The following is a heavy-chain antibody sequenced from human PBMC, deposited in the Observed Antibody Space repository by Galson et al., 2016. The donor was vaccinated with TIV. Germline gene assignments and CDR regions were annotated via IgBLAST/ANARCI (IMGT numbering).Heavy chain of an antibody. V-gene: IGHV3-66*02. D-gene: IGHD3-10*01. J-gene: IGHJ4*02. CDR1: GLSVNINY. CDR2: ISDGGKT. Sequence: SLRLSCAASGLSVNINYMTWVRQAPGKGLEWVSLISDGGKTYYADSVKGRFTISRDNSKNPHYLQMSSLRLEDTAVYYCAREFRDYYFDYWGQGTLVTVSP. CDR3: AREFRDYYFDY.